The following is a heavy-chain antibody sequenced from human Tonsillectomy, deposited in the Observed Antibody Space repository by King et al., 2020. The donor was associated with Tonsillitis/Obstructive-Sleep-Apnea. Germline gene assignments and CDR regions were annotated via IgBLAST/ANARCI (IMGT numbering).Heavy chain of an antibody. V-gene: IGHV3-23*04. D-gene: IGHD2-15*01. CDR2: ISASGGST. J-gene: IGHJ4*02. Sequence: VQLVESGGGLVQPGGSLRLSCAASGFTFNSYAMSWVRQAPGKGLEWVSAISASGGSTFYPDSVKGRFAISRDNSKNTLFLQMNSLRAEDTAVYYCAKGLAEAASFDNWGQGTPVTVSS. CDR3: AKGLAEAASFDN. CDR1: GFTFNSYA.